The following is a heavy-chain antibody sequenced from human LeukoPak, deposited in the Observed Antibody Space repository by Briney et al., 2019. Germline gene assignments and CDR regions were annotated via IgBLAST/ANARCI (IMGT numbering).Heavy chain of an antibody. CDR1: GYTFTGYY. CDR2: INPNSGGT. Sequence: AASVKVSCKASGYTFTGYYMHWVRQAPGQGLEWMGWINPNSGGTNYAQKFQGRVTMTRDTSISTAYMELSRLRSDDTAVYYCARDKVAVAGHNWFDPWGQGTLVTVSS. J-gene: IGHJ5*02. D-gene: IGHD6-19*01. V-gene: IGHV1-2*02. CDR3: ARDKVAVAGHNWFDP.